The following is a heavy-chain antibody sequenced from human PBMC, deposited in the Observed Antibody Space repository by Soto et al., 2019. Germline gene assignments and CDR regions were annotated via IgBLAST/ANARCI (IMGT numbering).Heavy chain of an antibody. D-gene: IGHD1-26*01. Sequence: QVLESGGGLVQPGGSLRLSCAASGFTFSCCAMSWVRQAPGKGLVWVSTIHGDGDYTHDTNSVKGRFTISRDNSRKTLFLQMNSRRADDTAVYDCAKNRGAGSYSNWAFAVWGRGTVVTVSS. CDR2: IHGDGDYT. V-gene: IGHV3-23*01. CDR1: GFTFSCCA. CDR3: AKNRGAGSYSNWAFAV. J-gene: IGHJ2*01.